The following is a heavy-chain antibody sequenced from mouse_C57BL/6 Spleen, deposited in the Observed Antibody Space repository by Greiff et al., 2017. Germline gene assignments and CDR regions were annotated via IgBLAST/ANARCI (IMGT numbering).Heavy chain of an antibody. CDR1: GYTFTSYW. Sequence: QVQLQQPGAELVKPGASVKMSCKASGYTFTSYWITWVKQRPGQGLEWIGDIYPGSGSTNYNEKFKSKATLTVDTSSSTAYMQLRSLTSEDSAVYYCAISIYYDYGFGLFAYWGQGTLVTVSA. CDR2: IYPGSGST. CDR3: AISIYYDYGFGLFAY. J-gene: IGHJ3*01. D-gene: IGHD2-4*01. V-gene: IGHV1-55*01.